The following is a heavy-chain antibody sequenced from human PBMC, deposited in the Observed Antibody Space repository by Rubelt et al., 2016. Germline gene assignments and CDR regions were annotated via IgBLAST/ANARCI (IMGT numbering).Heavy chain of an antibody. D-gene: IGHD5/OR15-5a*01. J-gene: IGHJ6*02. CDR1: GFTFTTYW. V-gene: IGHV3-7*03. CDR3: ARAPQVYCSYGLEV. Sequence: GSLRLSCAASGFTFTTYWMSWVRQAPGKGLEWVANINQDGSEKYYVDSVRGRFTISRDNAKNSLYLQMNSLRGEDTAVYYCARAPQVYCSYGLEVWGQGTTVTVSS. CDR2: INQDGSEK.